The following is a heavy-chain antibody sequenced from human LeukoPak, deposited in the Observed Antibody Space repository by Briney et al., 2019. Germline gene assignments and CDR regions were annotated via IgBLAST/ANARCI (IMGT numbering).Heavy chain of an antibody. Sequence: SETLSLTCAVDGGSFSGYYWSWIRQPPGKGLECIGEINHSGSTNYNPSLKSRVTISVDTSKNQFSLKLSSVTAADTAVYYCARAIKRGSGSYPTDNWGQGTLVTVSS. J-gene: IGHJ4*02. CDR3: ARAIKRGSGSYPTDN. CDR1: GGSFSGYY. D-gene: IGHD1-26*01. V-gene: IGHV4-34*01. CDR2: INHSGST.